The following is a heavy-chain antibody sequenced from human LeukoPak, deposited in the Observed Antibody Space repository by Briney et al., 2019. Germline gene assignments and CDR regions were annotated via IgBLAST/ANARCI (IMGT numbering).Heavy chain of an antibody. D-gene: IGHD3-22*01. CDR1: GFIFSSYG. J-gene: IGHJ4*02. CDR3: AKTSPKYYYDSSGYYDY. CDR2: IWYDGSNK. Sequence: GGSLRLSCAASGFIFSSYGMHWVRQAPGKGLEWVAVIWYDGSNKYYADSVKGRFTISRDNSKNTLYLQMNSLRAEDTAVYYCAKTSPKYYYDSSGYYDYWGQGTLVTVSS. V-gene: IGHV3-33*06.